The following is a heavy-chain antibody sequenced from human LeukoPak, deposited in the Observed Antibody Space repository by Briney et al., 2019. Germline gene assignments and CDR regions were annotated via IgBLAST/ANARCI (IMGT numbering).Heavy chain of an antibody. D-gene: IGHD1-1*01. J-gene: IGHJ4*02. CDR2: ISSSGGST. V-gene: IGHV3-23*01. CDR1: GFTFNTYA. CDR3: TCLESTGQDPNGDY. Sequence: PGGSLRLSCGASGFTFNTYAMSWVRQAPGKGLEWVSAISSSGGSTFHADSVKGRFTISRDNSKNTLYLQMSSLKTEDTAVYYCTCLESTGQDPNGDYWGQGTLVTVSS.